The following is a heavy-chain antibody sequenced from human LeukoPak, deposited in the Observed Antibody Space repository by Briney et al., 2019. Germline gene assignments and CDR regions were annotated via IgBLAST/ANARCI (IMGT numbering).Heavy chain of an antibody. Sequence: EGSLRLSCAASGFTFSSYWMHWVRQAPGKGLVWVSGTNTDGSSTMYADSVKGRFTIARDNAKNTLYLQMNSLRAEDTAVYYCYGANAEHWGQGTLVTVSS. D-gene: IGHD4-23*01. CDR3: YGANAEH. J-gene: IGHJ1*01. V-gene: IGHV3-74*03. CDR2: TNTDGSST. CDR1: GFTFSSYW.